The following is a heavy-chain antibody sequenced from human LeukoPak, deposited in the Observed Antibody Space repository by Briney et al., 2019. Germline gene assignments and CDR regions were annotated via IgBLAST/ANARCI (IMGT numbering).Heavy chain of an antibody. D-gene: IGHD3-9*01. Sequence: PSETLSLTCTVSGGSISGDHWSWIRQPPGKGLECIGYIYYSGSTNYNPSLKSRVTISVDTSKNQFSLKLSSVTAADTAVYYCARAGYDTSTGYLGVFDVWGQGTMVTVSS. CDR3: ARAGYDTSTGYLGVFDV. V-gene: IGHV4-59*01. CDR1: GGSISGDH. CDR2: IYYSGST. J-gene: IGHJ3*01.